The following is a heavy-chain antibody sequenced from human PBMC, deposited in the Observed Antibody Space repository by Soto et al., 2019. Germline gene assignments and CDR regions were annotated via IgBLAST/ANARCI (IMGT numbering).Heavy chain of an antibody. CDR2: ISAYNGNT. J-gene: IGHJ5*02. CDR3: ARGYCSSTSCYAGFMFDP. V-gene: IGHV1-18*01. D-gene: IGHD2-2*01. Sequence: ASLKVSCKASGYTFTSYGISWVRQAPGQRLEWMGWISAYNGNTNYAQKLQGRVTMTTDTSTSTAYMELRSLRSDDTAVYYCARGYCSSTSCYAGFMFDPWGQGTLVTVSS. CDR1: GYTFTSYG.